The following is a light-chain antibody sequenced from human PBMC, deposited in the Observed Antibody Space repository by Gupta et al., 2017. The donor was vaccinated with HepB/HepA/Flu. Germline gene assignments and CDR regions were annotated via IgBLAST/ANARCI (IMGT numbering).Light chain of an antibody. CDR3: QQDSSAPWT. CDR1: RSILYNTNKRNY. CDR2: WVS. V-gene: IGKV4-1*01. Sequence: DIVMTQSPDSLRVSLGERATINCTSSRSILYNTNKRNYLLWYQQKPGQPPNLLIYWVSGRDSGVPARFSGRGSGTKFTLTINYLQPEDAAVYYCQQDSSAPWTFGQGTKVEIK. J-gene: IGKJ1*01.